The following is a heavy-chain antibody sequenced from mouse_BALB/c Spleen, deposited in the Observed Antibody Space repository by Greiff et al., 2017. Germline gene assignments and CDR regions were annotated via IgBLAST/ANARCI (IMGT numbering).Heavy chain of an antibody. CDR1: GYSFTGYY. J-gene: IGHJ1*01. Sequence: EVQLQQSGPELVKPGASVKISCKASGYSFTGYYMHWVKQSHVKSLEWIGRINPYNGATSYNQNFKDKASLTVDKSSSTAYMELHSLTSEDSAVYYCARYYDGYGGYFDVWGAGTTVTVSS. CDR2: INPYNGAT. CDR3: ARYYDGYGGYFDV. V-gene: IGHV1-26*01. D-gene: IGHD2-3*01.